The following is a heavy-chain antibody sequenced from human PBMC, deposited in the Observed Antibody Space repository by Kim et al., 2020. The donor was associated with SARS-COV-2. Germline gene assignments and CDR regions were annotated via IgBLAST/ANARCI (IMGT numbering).Heavy chain of an antibody. J-gene: IGHJ4*01. Sequence: SETLSLTCTVSGGSISSYNWSWILHQPGKGLVWIGYVYYSRRTTNNNPLNSSVTISVETYKNKFSLKMLSVTAAATAAYYCARWPRYWLYFFDYWGHGTL. CDR1: GGSISSYN. D-gene: IGHD3-22*01. CDR2: VYYSRRT. V-gene: IGHV4-59*08. CDR3: ARWPRYWLYFFDY.